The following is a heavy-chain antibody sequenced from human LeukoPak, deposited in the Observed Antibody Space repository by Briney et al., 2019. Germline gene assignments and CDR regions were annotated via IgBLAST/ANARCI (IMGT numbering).Heavy chain of an antibody. J-gene: IGHJ4*02. CDR2: ISSSSSYI. CDR1: GFTFSSYS. CDR3: AKGGSGSYYKIPFDY. D-gene: IGHD3-10*01. V-gene: IGHV3-21*04. Sequence: PGGSLRLSCAASGFTFSSYSMNWVRQAPGKGLEWVSSISSSSSYIYYADSVKGRFTISRDNSKYTLYLQMNSLRAEDTAVYYCAKGGSGSYYKIPFDYWGQGTLVTVSS.